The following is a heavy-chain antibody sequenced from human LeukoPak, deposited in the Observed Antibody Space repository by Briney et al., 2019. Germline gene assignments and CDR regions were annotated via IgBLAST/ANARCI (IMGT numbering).Heavy chain of an antibody. J-gene: IGHJ4*02. CDR3: ARVPQGIAVALDY. CDR2: IYSGGST. V-gene: IGHV3-53*01. D-gene: IGHD6-19*01. Sequence: GGSLRLSCAASGFTVSSNYMSWVRQAPGKGLEWVSVIYSGGSTYYADSVKGRFTISRDNSKNTLYLQMNSLRAEDTAVYYCARVPQGIAVALDYWGQGTLVTVSS. CDR1: GFTVSSNY.